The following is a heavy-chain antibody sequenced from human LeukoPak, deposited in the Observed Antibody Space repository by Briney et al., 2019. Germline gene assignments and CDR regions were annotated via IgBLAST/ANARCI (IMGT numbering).Heavy chain of an antibody. Sequence: ASVKVSCKASGYTFTGYYMHWVRQAPGQGLEWMGWINPNSGGTNYAQKFQGRVTMTRDTSISTAYMELSRLRSDDTAVYYCARHKALRLGRYFDYWGQGTLVTVSS. V-gene: IGHV1-2*02. CDR1: GYTFTGYY. J-gene: IGHJ4*02. CDR2: INPNSGGT. CDR3: ARHKALRLGRYFDY. D-gene: IGHD6-25*01.